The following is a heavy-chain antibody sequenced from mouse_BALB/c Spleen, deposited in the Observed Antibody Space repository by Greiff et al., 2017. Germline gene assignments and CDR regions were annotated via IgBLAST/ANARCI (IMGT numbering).Heavy chain of an antibody. CDR1: GYSITSDYA. Sequence: VQLKESGPGLVKPSQSLSLTCTVTGYSITSDYAWNWIRQFPGNKLEWMGYISYSGSTSYNPSLKSRISITRDTSKNQFFLQLNSVTTEDTATYYCARGGDWSYYFDYWGQGTTLTVSS. CDR3: ARGGDWSYYFDY. J-gene: IGHJ2*01. V-gene: IGHV3-2*02. CDR2: ISYSGST. D-gene: IGHD3-3*01.